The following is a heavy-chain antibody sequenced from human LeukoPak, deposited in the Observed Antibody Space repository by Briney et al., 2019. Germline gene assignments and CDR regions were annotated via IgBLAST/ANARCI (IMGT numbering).Heavy chain of an antibody. Sequence: GGSLRLSCAASGFTFSSYWMSWVRQAPGKGLEWVANIKQDGSEKYYVDSVKGRFTISRDNAKNSLYLQMNSLRAEDMAVYYCAREDDYGDYPYYFDYWGQGTLVTVSS. J-gene: IGHJ4*02. CDR3: AREDDYGDYPYYFDY. V-gene: IGHV3-7*03. CDR2: IKQDGSEK. CDR1: GFTFSSYW. D-gene: IGHD4-17*01.